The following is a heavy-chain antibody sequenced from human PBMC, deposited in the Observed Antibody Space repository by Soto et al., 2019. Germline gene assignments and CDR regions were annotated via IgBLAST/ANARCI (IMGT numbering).Heavy chain of an antibody. CDR3: ARGGTQVVHTLLEP. J-gene: IGHJ5*02. CDR2: IDPTDSYT. Sequence: GASLKISCKGSGYTFTSYWINWVRQIPGKGLEWMGRIDPTDSYTNYNPSFQGHVTISADKSLSTAYLQWDRLRASDTATYYCARGGTQVVHTLLEPWGQSNLVPVSS. D-gene: IGHD2-2*01. CDR1: GYTFTSYW. V-gene: IGHV5-10-1*01.